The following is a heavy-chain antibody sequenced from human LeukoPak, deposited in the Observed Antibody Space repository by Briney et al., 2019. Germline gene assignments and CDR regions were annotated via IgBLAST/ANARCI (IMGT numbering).Heavy chain of an antibody. Sequence: ASVKVSCKASGYTFTGYYMHWVRQAPGQGLEWMGWINPNSGGTNYAQKFQGRVTMTRDTSISTAYMELSRLRSDDTAVYYCATRGSGSYYNAPLDYWGQGTLVTVSS. CDR2: INPNSGGT. V-gene: IGHV1-2*02. CDR1: GYTFTGYY. J-gene: IGHJ4*02. CDR3: ATRGSGSYYNAPLDY. D-gene: IGHD3-10*01.